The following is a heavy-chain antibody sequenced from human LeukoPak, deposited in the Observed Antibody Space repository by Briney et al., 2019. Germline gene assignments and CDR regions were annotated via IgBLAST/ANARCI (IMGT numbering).Heavy chain of an antibody. CDR3: ARCDPDYYFDY. CDR1: GGSISSYY. CDR2: IYYSGST. Sequence: PSETLSLTCTVSGGSISSYYWSWIRQPPGKGLEWIGYIYYSGSTNYNPSLKSRVTISVDTSKNQFSLKLSSVTAADTAVYYCARCDPDYYFDYWGQGTLVTVSS. V-gene: IGHV4-59*08. J-gene: IGHJ4*02. D-gene: IGHD1-14*01.